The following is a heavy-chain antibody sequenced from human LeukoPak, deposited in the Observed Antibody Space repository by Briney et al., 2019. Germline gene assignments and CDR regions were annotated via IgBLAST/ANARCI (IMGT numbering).Heavy chain of an antibody. CDR3: ARDQGYSYDGY. V-gene: IGHV3-30-3*01. D-gene: IGHD5-18*01. Sequence: GSLRLSCAASGFTFSRYAMHWVRQAPGKGLEWVAVISYDGSNKYYADSVKGRFTISRDNSKNTLYLQMNSLRAEDTAVYYCARDQGYSYDGYWGQGTLVTVSS. CDR2: ISYDGSNK. CDR1: GFTFSRYA. J-gene: IGHJ4*02.